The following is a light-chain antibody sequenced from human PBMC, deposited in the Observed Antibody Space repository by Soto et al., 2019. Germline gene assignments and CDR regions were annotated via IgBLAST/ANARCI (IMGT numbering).Light chain of an antibody. V-gene: IGLV1-47*01. CDR2: RNN. CDR3: AAWDDSLSGGV. Sequence: QSVLTQPPSASGTPGQRVTISCSGSSSNIGSNYVYWYQQLPGTAPKLLIYRNNQRPSGVPDRFSGSKSGTSASLAISGLRSEDEADYYCAAWDDSLSGGVFGGGIKLTVL. J-gene: IGLJ3*02. CDR1: SSNIGSNY.